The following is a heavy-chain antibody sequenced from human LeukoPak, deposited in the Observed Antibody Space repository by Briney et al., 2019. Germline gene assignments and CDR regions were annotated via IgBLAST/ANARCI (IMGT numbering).Heavy chain of an antibody. CDR1: GVSISSYY. CDR2: IYYSGST. Sequence: PSETLSLTCTVSGVSISSYYWSWIRQPPGKGLEWIGYIYYSGSTNYNPSPKNRVTISVATSKNQFSLKLSSVTAADTAVYYCARAGITMVRGIKDYYFDYWGQGTLVTVSS. V-gene: IGHV4-59*01. D-gene: IGHD3-10*01. J-gene: IGHJ4*02. CDR3: ARAGITMVRGIKDYYFDY.